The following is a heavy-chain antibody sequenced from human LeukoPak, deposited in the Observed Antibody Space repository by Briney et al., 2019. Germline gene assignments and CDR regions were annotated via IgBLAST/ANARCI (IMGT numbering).Heavy chain of an antibody. CDR3: AKGPLRRGTNWFDP. CDR2: ISGSGGST. CDR1: GFTFSSYA. V-gene: IGHV3-23*01. Sequence: GGSLRLSCAASGFTFSSYAMSWVRQAPGKGLEWVSAISGSGGSTYYADSVKGRFTISRDNSKNTLYLQMNSLRAEDTAVYYCAKGPLRRGTNWFDPWAREPWSPSPQ. D-gene: IGHD1/OR15-1a*01. J-gene: IGHJ5*02.